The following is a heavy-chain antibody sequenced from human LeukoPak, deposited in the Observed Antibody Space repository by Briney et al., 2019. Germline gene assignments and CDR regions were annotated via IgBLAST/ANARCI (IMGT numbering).Heavy chain of an antibody. CDR2: IIPIFGTA. J-gene: IGHJ4*02. D-gene: IGHD3-10*01. V-gene: IGHV1-69*13. CDR1: GGTFSSYA. CDR3: ASPLWRVGRVRMEYYFNY. Sequence: SVKVSCKASGGTFSSYAISWVRQAPGQGLEWMGGIIPIFGTANYAQKFQGRVTITADESTSTAYMELSSLRSEDTAVYYCASPLWRVGRVRMEYYFNYWGQGTLVTVSS.